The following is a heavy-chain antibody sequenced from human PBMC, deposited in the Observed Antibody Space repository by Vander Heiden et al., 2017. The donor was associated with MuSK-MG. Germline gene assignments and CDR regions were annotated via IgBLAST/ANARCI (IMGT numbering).Heavy chain of an antibody. CDR2: IRWSGGII. CDR1: GSIFKDWR. J-gene: IGHJ6*02. Sequence: EVQVVESGGGVAQPGRSLRPACASSGSIFKDWRMVWVRQRAGMGLGWGASIRWSGGIIEYADSDRGRCTVTRDNAKNSLFLDRSSLTSEAEARSFSVRDMGGWGTDDATYDYAMDVWGQGTTVTVSS. D-gene: IGHD1-1*01. V-gene: IGHV3-9*01. CDR3: VRDMGGWGTDDATYDYAMDV.